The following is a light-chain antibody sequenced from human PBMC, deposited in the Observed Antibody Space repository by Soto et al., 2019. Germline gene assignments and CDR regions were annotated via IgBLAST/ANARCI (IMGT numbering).Light chain of an antibody. CDR3: QHCNNWPIT. V-gene: IGKV3-15*01. CDR1: QSVSST. CDR2: GAS. J-gene: IGKJ5*01. Sequence: TQSPSNLSVSAGDSATLFSRASQSVSSTLAWYQQKPGQAPRLLIYGASTRDTGFPARFSGSGSGTEFTLTISSLQSEDFAVYYCQHCNNWPITFGQGTRLEIK.